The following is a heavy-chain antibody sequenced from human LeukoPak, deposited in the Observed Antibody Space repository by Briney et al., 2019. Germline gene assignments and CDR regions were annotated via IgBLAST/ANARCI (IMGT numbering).Heavy chain of an antibody. Sequence: PSETLSLTCTVSGGSIGSYYWSWIRQPPGKGLEWIGYIYYSGSTNYNPSLKSRVTISVDTSKNQFSLKLSSVTAADTAVYYCARSSGYYSMLVYFDYWGQGTLVTVSS. CDR3: ARSSGYYSMLVYFDY. V-gene: IGHV4-59*01. D-gene: IGHD3-22*01. CDR2: IYYSGST. J-gene: IGHJ4*02. CDR1: GGSIGSYY.